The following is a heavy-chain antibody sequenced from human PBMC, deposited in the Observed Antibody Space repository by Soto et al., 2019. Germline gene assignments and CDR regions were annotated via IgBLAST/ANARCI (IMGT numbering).Heavy chain of an antibody. V-gene: IGHV4-59*12. Sequence: SETLSLTCTVSGGSISSYYWNWIRQPPGKGLEWIGNIHYNGNTKYSPSLKSRVTMSVDTSKNHFSLTLSSVTAADTAVYYCARGHYGGHGLDVWGQGTTVT. CDR3: ARGHYGGHGLDV. CDR1: GGSISSYY. J-gene: IGHJ6*02. D-gene: IGHD4-17*01. CDR2: IHYNGNT.